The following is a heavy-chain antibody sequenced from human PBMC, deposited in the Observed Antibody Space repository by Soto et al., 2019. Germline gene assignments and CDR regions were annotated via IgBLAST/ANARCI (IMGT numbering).Heavy chain of an antibody. CDR3: ARGSTTEKVYS. Sequence: PSETLSLTCAVSGGSISSGGYSWSWIRQPPGKGLEWIGYIYHSGSTYYNPSLKSRVTISVDRSKNQFSLKLSSVTAADTAVYYCARGSTTEKVYSWGQGILVTVSS. CDR1: GGSISSGGYS. J-gene: IGHJ4*02. CDR2: IYHSGST. V-gene: IGHV4-30-2*01.